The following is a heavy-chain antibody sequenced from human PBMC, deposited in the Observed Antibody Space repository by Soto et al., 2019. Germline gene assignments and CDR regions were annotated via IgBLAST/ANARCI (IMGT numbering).Heavy chain of an antibody. CDR2: IHNSGNT. CDR3: ASHPCSGSSCQSFYYGLDV. V-gene: IGHV4-39*01. J-gene: IGHJ6*02. Sequence: SETLSLTCSVSGVSVSSRSHYLGWVRQPPGKGLEWIGSIHNSGNTYYNPSRKSRVTISVDTSKTQFSLSLTSVTAADTAVYYCASHPCSGSSCQSFYYGLDVWGQGTTVTVSS. D-gene: IGHD2-15*01. CDR1: GVSVSSRSHY.